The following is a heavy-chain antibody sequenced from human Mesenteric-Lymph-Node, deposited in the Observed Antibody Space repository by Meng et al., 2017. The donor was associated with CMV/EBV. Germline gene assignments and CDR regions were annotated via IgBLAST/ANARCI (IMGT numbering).Heavy chain of an antibody. D-gene: IGHD3-22*01. J-gene: IGHJ4*02. CDR2: IYYSGST. CDR1: GGSISSSSYY. Sequence: GSLRLSCTVSGGSISSSSYYWGWIRQPPGKGLEWIGSIYYSGSTYDNPSLKSRVTISVDTSNNQFSLNLKSVTAADTAVYYCASDYDSSGLGYWGQGTLVTVSS. CDR3: ASDYDSSGLGY. V-gene: IGHV4-39*07.